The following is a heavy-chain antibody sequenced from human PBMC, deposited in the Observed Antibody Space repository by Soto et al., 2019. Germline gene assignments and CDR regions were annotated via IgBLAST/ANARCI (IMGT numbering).Heavy chain of an antibody. CDR2: IKEDGSEI. CDR1: GFNVMSHW. Sequence: PGGSLRLSCAVSGFNVMSHWMSWVRQAPGKGLEWVASIKEDGSEIYYLQSVRGRFSISRDSAGNALHLTMNYLSAEDTGVYFCARDIGFDYVNWGQGTLVTVSS. V-gene: IGHV3-7*01. D-gene: IGHD3-16*01. J-gene: IGHJ4*02. CDR3: ARDIGFDYVN.